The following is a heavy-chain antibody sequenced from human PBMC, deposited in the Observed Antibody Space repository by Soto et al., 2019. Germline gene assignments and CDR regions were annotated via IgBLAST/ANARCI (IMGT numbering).Heavy chain of an antibody. D-gene: IGHD3-10*01. CDR1: GGSISSSSYY. CDR3: ARHRQRFGELFYHAPTTDFDY. J-gene: IGHJ4*02. CDR2: IYYSGST. V-gene: IGHV4-39*01. Sequence: SETLSLTCTVSGGSISSSSYYWGWIRQPPGKGLEWIGSIYYSGSTYYNPSLKSRVTISVDTSKNQFSLKLSSVTAADTAVYYCARHRQRFGELFYHAPTTDFDYWGQGTLVTVSS.